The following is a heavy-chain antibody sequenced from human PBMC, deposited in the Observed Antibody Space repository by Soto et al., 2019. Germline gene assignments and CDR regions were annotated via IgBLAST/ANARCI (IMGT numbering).Heavy chain of an antibody. Sequence: QVQLVQSGAEVKKPGASVKVSCKAYGYTFTSYGISWVRQAPGQGLEWMGWISAYNGNTNYAQKLQGRVTMTTDTSTSTAYMELRSLRSDDTAVYYCARDFAVVPLGDDAFDIWGQGTMVTVSS. CDR2: ISAYNGNT. CDR1: GYTFTSYG. D-gene: IGHD1-26*01. V-gene: IGHV1-18*01. CDR3: ARDFAVVPLGDDAFDI. J-gene: IGHJ3*02.